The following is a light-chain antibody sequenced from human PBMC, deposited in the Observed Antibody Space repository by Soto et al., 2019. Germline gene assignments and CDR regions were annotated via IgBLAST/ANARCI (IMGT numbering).Light chain of an antibody. V-gene: IGLV2-14*01. Sequence: QSALTQPASVSGSPGQSITISCTGTSSDVGGYNYVSWYQQHPGKAPKLMIYDVSKRPSGVSNRFSGSKSGNTASLTISGLQAEDEADYYCRSYTSSSTHVVFGGGTKVTVL. J-gene: IGLJ2*01. CDR1: SSDVGGYNY. CDR2: DVS. CDR3: RSYTSSSTHVV.